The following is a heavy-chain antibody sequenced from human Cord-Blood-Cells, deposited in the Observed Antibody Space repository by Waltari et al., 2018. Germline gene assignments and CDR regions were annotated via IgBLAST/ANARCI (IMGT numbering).Heavy chain of an antibody. Sequence: QVQLVESGGGVVQPGRSLRLSCAASGFTFSSYAMHWVRQAPGQGLEWVAVISYEGSNKYYADSVKDRFTISRDNSKNTLYRQMNSLRAEDTAVYYCASARDYGDYGREGGPNWFDPWGQGTLVTVSS. CDR2: ISYEGSNK. CDR3: ASARDYGDYGREGGPNWFDP. J-gene: IGHJ5*02. D-gene: IGHD4-17*01. CDR1: GFTFSSYA. V-gene: IGHV3-30-3*01.